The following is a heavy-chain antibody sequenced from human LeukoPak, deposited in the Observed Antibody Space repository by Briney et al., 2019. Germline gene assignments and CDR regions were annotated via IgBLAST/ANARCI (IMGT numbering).Heavy chain of an antibody. CDR1: GGSISSGSYY. V-gene: IGHV4-61*02. Sequence: SETLSLTCTVSGGSISSGSYYWSWIRQPAGKGLEWIGRIYTSGSTNYNPSLKSRVTISVDTSKNQFSLKLSSVTAADTAVYYCASTPYYDILTGYAHWGQGTLVTVSS. D-gene: IGHD3-9*01. J-gene: IGHJ4*02. CDR3: ASTPYYDILTGYAH. CDR2: IYTSGST.